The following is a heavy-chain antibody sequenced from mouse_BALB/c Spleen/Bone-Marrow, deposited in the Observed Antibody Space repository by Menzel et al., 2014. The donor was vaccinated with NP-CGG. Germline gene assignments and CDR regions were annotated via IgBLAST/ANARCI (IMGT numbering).Heavy chain of an antibody. CDR3: ARKYGDY. J-gene: IGHJ2*01. V-gene: IGHV1-80*01. Sequence: QVQLQQSGAELVMPGSSVKISCKASGYPFSSYWMSWVKQRPGQGLEWIGQIYPGDGETNCNGKFKGNATLTADKSSSTAYMQLISLTSEDFAVYFCARKYGDYWGQGTTLTVSS. CDR1: GYPFSSYW. CDR2: IYPGDGET. D-gene: IGHD2-10*02.